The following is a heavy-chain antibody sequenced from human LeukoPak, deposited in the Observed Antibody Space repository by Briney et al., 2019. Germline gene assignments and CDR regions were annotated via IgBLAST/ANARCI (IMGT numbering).Heavy chain of an antibody. D-gene: IGHD3-22*01. CDR1: GGSISSYY. V-gene: IGHV4-59*01. J-gene: IGHJ5*02. CDR2: IYYSGST. Sequence: SETLSLTCTVSGGSISSYYWSWIRQPPGKGLEWIGYIYYSGSTNYNSSLKSRVTISVDTSKNQFSLKLSSVTAADTAVYYCARFLYYYDSSGYYCWFDPWGQGTLVTVSS. CDR3: ARFLYYYDSSGYYCWFDP.